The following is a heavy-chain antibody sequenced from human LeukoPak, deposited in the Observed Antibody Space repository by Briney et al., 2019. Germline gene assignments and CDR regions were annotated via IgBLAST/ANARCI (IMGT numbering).Heavy chain of an antibody. CDR3: ARDGGYSYEFDY. CDR1: GFTFSSYS. Sequence: PGGSLRLSCAASGFTFSSYSMNWVRQAPGKGLEWVSSISSSSSYIYYADSVKGRFTISRDNAKNSLYLQMNTLRAEDTAVYYCARDGGYSYEFDYWGQGTLVTVPS. D-gene: IGHD5-18*01. V-gene: IGHV3-21*01. CDR2: ISSSSSYI. J-gene: IGHJ4*02.